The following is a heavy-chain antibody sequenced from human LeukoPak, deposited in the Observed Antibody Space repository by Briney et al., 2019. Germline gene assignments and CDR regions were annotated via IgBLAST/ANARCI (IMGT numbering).Heavy chain of an antibody. CDR1: GGSISSSSYY. J-gene: IGHJ3*02. V-gene: IGHV4-39*07. CDR2: IYYSAST. D-gene: IGHD3-10*01. Sequence: PSETLSLTCTVSGGSISSSSYYWGWIRQPPEKGLEWIGSIYYSASTYYNPSLKSRVTISVDTSKNQFSLKLSSVTAADTAVYYCARANGSGSYLYAFDIWGQGTMVTVSS. CDR3: ARANGSGSYLYAFDI.